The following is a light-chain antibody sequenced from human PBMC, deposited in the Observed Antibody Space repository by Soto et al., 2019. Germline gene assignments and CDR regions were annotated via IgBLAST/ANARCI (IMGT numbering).Light chain of an antibody. CDR1: QTISSC. CDR2: KAS. Sequence: DIQMTQSPSTLSGSVGDRVTITCRASQTISSCLAWYQQKPGKAPKLLIYKASTLKSGVPSRFSGSGSGTEFTLTISSLQPDDFATDYRQHYVSYSEEFSQGTEVYLK. CDR3: QHYVSYSEE. J-gene: IGKJ1*01. V-gene: IGKV1-5*03.